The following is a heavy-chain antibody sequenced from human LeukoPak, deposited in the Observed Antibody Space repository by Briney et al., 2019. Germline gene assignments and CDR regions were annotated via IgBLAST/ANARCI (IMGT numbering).Heavy chain of an antibody. J-gene: IGHJ5*02. V-gene: IGHV4-34*01. D-gene: IGHD6-6*01. CDR1: GGSFSGYY. Sequence: PSETLSLTCAVYGGSFSGYYWSWIRQPPGKGLEWIGEINHSGSTNYNPSLKSRVTISVDTSKNQFSLKLSSVTAADTAVYYCVRGRPWFDPWGQGTLVTVSS. CDR3: VRGRPWFDP. CDR2: INHSGST.